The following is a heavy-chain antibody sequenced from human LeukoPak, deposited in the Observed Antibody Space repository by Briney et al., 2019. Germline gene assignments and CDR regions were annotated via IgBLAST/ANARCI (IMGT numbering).Heavy chain of an antibody. CDR2: INHSGST. V-gene: IGHV4-34*01. J-gene: IGHJ3*02. CDR3: ARDKWIQLWPPGAFDI. Sequence: SETLSLTCAVYGGSFSGYYWSWIRQPPGKGLEWIGEINHSGSTNYNPSLKSRVTISVDTSKNQFSLKLSSVTAADTAVYYCARDKWIQLWPPGAFDIWGQGTMVTVSS. CDR1: GGSFSGYY. D-gene: IGHD5-18*01.